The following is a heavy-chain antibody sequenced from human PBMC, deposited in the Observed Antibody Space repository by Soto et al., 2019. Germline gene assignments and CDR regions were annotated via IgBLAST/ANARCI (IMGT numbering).Heavy chain of an antibody. CDR2: IIPIFGTA. J-gene: IGHJ6*02. V-gene: IGHV1-69*01. D-gene: IGHD3-10*01. CDR1: GGTFSSYA. CDR3: ARDLFSGSGQGYYYYGMDV. Sequence: QVQLVQSGAEVKKPGSSVKVSYKASGGTFSSYAISWVRQAPGQGLEWMGGIIPIFGTANYAQKFQGRVTITADESTSTAYMELSSLRSEDTAVYYCARDLFSGSGQGYYYYGMDVWGQGTTVTVSS.